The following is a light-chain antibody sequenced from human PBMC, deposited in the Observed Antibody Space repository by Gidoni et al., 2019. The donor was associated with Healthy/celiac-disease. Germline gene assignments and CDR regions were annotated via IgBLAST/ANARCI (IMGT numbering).Light chain of an antibody. J-gene: IGLJ2*01. Sequence: HSALTQPPSVSGPPGQRVTITCTGGSSNIGAGYDVHWYQQLPGTPPKHLIYGNSNRPSGVPDRFSGSKSGTSASLAITGLQAEDEADYYCQSYDSSLSVVFGGGTKLTVL. CDR2: GNS. V-gene: IGLV1-40*01. CDR1: SSNIGAGYD. CDR3: QSYDSSLSVV.